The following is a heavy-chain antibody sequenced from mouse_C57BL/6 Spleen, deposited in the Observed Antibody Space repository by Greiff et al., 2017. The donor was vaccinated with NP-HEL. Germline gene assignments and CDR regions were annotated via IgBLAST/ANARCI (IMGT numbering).Heavy chain of an antibody. V-gene: IGHV1-59*01. CDR3: AREGDYYGSSMSFAY. Sequence: QVQLQQPGAELVRPGTSVKLSCKASGYTFTSYWMHWVKQRPGQGLEWIGVIDPSDSYTNYNQKFKGKATLTVDTSSSTAYMQLSSLTSEDSAVYYCAREGDYYGSSMSFAYWGQGTLVTVSA. CDR1: GYTFTSYW. D-gene: IGHD1-1*01. J-gene: IGHJ3*01. CDR2: IDPSDSYT.